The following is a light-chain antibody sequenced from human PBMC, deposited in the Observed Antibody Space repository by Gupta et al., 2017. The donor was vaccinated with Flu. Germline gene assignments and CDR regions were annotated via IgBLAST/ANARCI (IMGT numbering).Light chain of an antibody. CDR1: SGSIGSNT. CDR2: EDK. V-gene: IGLV6-57*01. Sequence: LTQPHSVSESPGRTVVISCTRSSGSIGSNTLQWYQQRPGSSPKTLISEDKRRPSGVPDRFSGSIDTSSKSASLTISGLKMEDEAYYYCQSFDTKNHCIFGGGTKLAV. J-gene: IGLJ2*01. CDR3: QSFDTKNHCI.